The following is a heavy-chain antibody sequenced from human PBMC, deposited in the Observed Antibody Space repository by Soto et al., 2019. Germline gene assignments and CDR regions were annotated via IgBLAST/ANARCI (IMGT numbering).Heavy chain of an antibody. CDR1: GFTFSSYS. V-gene: IGHV3-21*01. J-gene: IGHJ4*02. D-gene: IGHD1-20*01. Sequence: VGSLRLSCAASGFTFSSYSMNWVRQAPGKGLEWVSSISSSSSYIYYADSVKGRFTISRDNAKNSLYLQMNSLRAEDTAVYYCAGEGYHWGSGRFDYWGQGTLVTVSS. CDR2: ISSSSSYI. CDR3: AGEGYHWGSGRFDY.